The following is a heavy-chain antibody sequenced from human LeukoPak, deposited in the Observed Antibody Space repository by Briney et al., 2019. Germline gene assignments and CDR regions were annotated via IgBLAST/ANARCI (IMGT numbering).Heavy chain of an antibody. CDR2: INPSGGST. V-gene: IGHV1-46*01. Sequence: GASVKVSCKASGYTFTSYYMHWVRQAPGQGLEWMGIINPSGGSTSYAQKFQGRVTMTRDTSISTAYMELSRLRSDDTAVYYCARVDVQAGGYCSSTSCYDSSSAFDIWGQGTMVIVSS. J-gene: IGHJ3*02. D-gene: IGHD2-2*01. CDR3: ARVDVQAGGYCSSTSCYDSSSAFDI. CDR1: GYTFTSYY.